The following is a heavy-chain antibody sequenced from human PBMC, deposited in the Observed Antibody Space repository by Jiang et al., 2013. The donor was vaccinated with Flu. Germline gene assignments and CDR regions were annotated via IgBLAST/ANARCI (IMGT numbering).Heavy chain of an antibody. D-gene: IGHD3-10*01. J-gene: IGHJ4*02. CDR2: IFHGGTT. CDR3: ARDRISIVRGLSYYSDY. Sequence: GLVKPAQTLSLTCTVSGGSISTDGYYWSWFRQHPGEGLEWIGYIFHGGTTFYNPSLKSRVAMSVDTSKNQFSLKLSYVTAADTAVYYCARDRISIVRGLSYYSDYWGQGILVTVSS. CDR1: GGSISTDGYY. V-gene: IGHV4-31*02.